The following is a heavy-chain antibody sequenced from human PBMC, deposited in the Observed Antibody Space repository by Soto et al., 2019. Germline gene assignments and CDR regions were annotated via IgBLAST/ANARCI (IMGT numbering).Heavy chain of an antibody. CDR2: ISGSGDST. V-gene: IGHV3-23*01. D-gene: IGHD1-20*01. CDR1: GFTFNNYA. J-gene: IGHJ4*02. CDR3: AKDIYNWISTSEY. Sequence: EVQLLESGGGLVQPGGSLRLSCAASGFTFNNYAMSWVRQAPGKGLEWVSAISGSGDSTHYADSVKGRFTISRDSSKNTLYLQMNSLRVEDTAIYYCAKDIYNWISTSEYWGQGTLVTVSS.